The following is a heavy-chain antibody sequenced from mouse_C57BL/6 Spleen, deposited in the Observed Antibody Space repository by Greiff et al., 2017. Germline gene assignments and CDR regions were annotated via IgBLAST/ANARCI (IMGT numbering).Heavy chain of an antibody. CDR3: ARLVYGSSYGYFDY. CDR2: IYPRSGNT. Sequence: QVQLQQSGAELARPGASVKLSCKASGYTFTSYGISWVKQRTGQGLEWIGEIYPRSGNTSYNEKVKGKATLTADKSSSTAYMELRILTSEDSAVYFCARLVYGSSYGYFDYWGQGTTLTVSS. CDR1: GYTFTSYG. V-gene: IGHV1-81*01. D-gene: IGHD1-1*01. J-gene: IGHJ2*01.